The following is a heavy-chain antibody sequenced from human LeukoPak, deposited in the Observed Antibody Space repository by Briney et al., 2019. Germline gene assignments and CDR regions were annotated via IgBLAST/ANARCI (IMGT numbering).Heavy chain of an antibody. CDR1: GGSVRTTSHY. J-gene: IGHJ5*02. D-gene: IGHD3-16*02. CDR3: ARQHYLGELSLPWFDP. V-gene: IGHV4-61*01. CDR2: IYYSGNT. Sequence: SETLSLTCTVSGGSVRTTSHYWSWIRQPPGKGLEWIGYIYYSGNTNYNPSLKSRVTISVDTSNNQFSLKLSSVTATDTAVYYCARQHYLGELSLPWFDPWGQGTLVTVSS.